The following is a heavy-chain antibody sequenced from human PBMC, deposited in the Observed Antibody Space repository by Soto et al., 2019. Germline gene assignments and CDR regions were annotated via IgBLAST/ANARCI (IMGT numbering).Heavy chain of an antibody. Sequence: GGSLRLSCAASGFTFSDYSMDWARQAPGKGLEWVSSISSSSNYIYYADSVKGRFTISRDNAKNSLYLQMNSLGAEDTAVYYCARDSYSSSWYPFDYWGQGT. CDR2: ISSSSNYI. CDR1: GFTFSDYS. CDR3: ARDSYSSSWYPFDY. J-gene: IGHJ4*02. D-gene: IGHD6-13*01. V-gene: IGHV3-21*06.